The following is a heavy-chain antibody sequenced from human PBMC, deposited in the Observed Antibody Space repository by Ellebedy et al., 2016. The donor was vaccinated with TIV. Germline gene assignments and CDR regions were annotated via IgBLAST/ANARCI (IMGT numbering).Heavy chain of an antibody. J-gene: IGHJ2*01. CDR1: GFTVSSNY. CDR3: ARSYYDGSGYYSYWNFDL. D-gene: IGHD3-22*01. CDR2: IYSGGRT. Sequence: GESLKISCAASGFTVSSNYMSWVRQAPGKGLEWASIIYSGGRTYYADSVKGRFTISRDNSKNTLYLQMNSLRAEDTAVYYCARSYYDGSGYYSYWNFDLWGRGTLVTVSS. V-gene: IGHV3-53*01.